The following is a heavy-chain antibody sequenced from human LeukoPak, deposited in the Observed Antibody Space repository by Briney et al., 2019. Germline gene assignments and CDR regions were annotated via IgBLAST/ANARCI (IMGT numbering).Heavy chain of an antibody. Sequence: PGGSLRLSCAASGFTFSSYAMHWVRQAPGKGLEYVSAISSDGGSTYYANSVKGRFTISRDNSKNTLYLQMNSLRAEDTAVYYCAKDSSITNYYMDVWGKGTTVTVSS. D-gene: IGHD3-10*01. J-gene: IGHJ6*03. CDR3: AKDSSITNYYMDV. V-gene: IGHV3-64*01. CDR2: ISSDGGST. CDR1: GFTFSSYA.